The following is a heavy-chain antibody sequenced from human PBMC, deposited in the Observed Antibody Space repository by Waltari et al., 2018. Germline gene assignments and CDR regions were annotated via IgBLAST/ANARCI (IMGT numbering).Heavy chain of an antibody. CDR3: ARIYSSSSEDY. J-gene: IGHJ4*02. CDR2: ISYDGSNK. D-gene: IGHD6-6*01. CDR1: GFTSSSYA. V-gene: IGHV3-30*01. Sequence: QVQLVESGGGVVQPGRSLRLSCAASGFTSSSYAIHWVRQAPGKGLEWVALISYDGSNKYYADSLKGRFTISRDNSKNTLYLQMNSLRVEDTAIYYCARIYSSSSEDYWGQGTLVTVSS.